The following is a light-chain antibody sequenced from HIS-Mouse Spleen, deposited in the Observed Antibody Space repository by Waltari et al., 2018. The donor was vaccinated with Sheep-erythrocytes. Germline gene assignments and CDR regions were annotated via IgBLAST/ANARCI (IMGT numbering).Light chain of an antibody. CDR2: QDS. CDR1: KLGDKY. V-gene: IGLV3-1*01. CDR3: QAWDSSTVV. J-gene: IGLJ2*01. Sequence: SYELTQPPSVSVFPGQPASITRAGDKLGDKYACGYQQKPDQSPVLVIYQDSKRPSGIPERFSGSNSGNTATLTISGTQAMDEADYYCQAWDSSTVVFGGGTKLTVL.